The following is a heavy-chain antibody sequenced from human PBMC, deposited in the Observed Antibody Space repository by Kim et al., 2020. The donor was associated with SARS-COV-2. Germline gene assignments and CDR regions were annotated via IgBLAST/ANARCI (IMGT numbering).Heavy chain of an antibody. Sequence: ASVKVSCKASGYTFTSYAMNWVRQAPGQGLEWMGWINTNTGNPTYAQGFTGRFLFSLDTSVSTAYLQISSLKAEDTAVYYCARVGSHYYYYYGMDVWGQGTTVTVSS. CDR3: ARVGSHYYYYYGMDV. D-gene: IGHD1-26*01. V-gene: IGHV7-4-1*02. J-gene: IGHJ6*02. CDR1: GYTFTSYA. CDR2: INTNTGNP.